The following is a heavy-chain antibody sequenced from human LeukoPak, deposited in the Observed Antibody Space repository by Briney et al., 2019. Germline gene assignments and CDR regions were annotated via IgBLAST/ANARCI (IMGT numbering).Heavy chain of an antibody. Sequence: PLETLSLTCAVSGYSISSGYYWGWIRQPPGKGLEWIGSIYHSGSTYYNPSLKSRVTISVDTSKNQFSLKLSSVTAADTAVYYCARDIGNGGSFSFDYWGQGTLVTVSS. CDR3: ARDIGNGGSFSFDY. J-gene: IGHJ4*02. CDR2: IYHSGST. V-gene: IGHV4-38-2*02. CDR1: GYSISSGYY. D-gene: IGHD1-26*01.